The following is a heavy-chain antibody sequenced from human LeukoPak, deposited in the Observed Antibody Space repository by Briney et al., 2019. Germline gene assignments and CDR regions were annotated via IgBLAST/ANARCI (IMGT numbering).Heavy chain of an antibody. Sequence: SETLSLTCAVYGGSFSGYYWSWIRQPPGKGLEWIGEINHSGSTNYNPSLKSRVTISVDTSKNQFSLKLSSVTAAETAVYYCARGVGYCSSTSCRPNFDYWGQGTLVTVSS. CDR2: INHSGST. V-gene: IGHV4-34*01. J-gene: IGHJ4*02. D-gene: IGHD2-2*01. CDR3: ARGVGYCSSTSCRPNFDY. CDR1: GGSFSGYY.